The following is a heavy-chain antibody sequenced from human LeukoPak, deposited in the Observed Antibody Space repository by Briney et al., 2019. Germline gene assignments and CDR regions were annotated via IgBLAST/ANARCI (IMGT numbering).Heavy chain of an antibody. CDR3: ARGSNTAMARPHYYYGMDV. V-gene: IGHV4-61*01. D-gene: IGHD5-18*01. CDR2: FCYDGNS. J-gene: IGHJ6*02. CDR1: GASVSSYNHC. Sequence: SETLSLTCTVSGASVSSYNHCWNWIRQPPGKGLEWLGYFCYDGNSRYSPSLQSRVAISADTSKNHFSLKLTSVTAADAAVYFCARGSNTAMARPHYYYGMDVWGQGTTVTVSS.